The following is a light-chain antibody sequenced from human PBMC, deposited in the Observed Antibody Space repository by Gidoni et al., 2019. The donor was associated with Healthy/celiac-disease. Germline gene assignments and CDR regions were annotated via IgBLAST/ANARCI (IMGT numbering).Light chain of an antibody. CDR2: AAS. Sequence: DIQMPQSPSSLLAFVGDRLTLTCRARQSISSYLNWYQQKPGKAPKLLIYAASNLQSGVPSRFSGSGSGTDFTLTISSLQPEDFATYYCQQSYSTPGTFGQGTKLESK. J-gene: IGKJ1*01. CDR3: QQSYSTPGT. CDR1: QSISSY. V-gene: IGKV1-39*01.